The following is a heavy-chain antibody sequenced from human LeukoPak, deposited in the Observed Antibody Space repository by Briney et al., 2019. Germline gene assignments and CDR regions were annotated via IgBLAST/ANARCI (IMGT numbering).Heavy chain of an antibody. CDR2: INSPSSHT. D-gene: IGHD4/OR15-4a*01. J-gene: IGHJ4*02. CDR1: GFTFSSYS. CDR3: ARRAGAYSHPYDY. V-gene: IGHV3-21*04. Sequence: GGSLRPSCAASGFTFSSYSMNWVRQAPGKGLQWVSAINSPSSHTYYADSVRGRFTISRDNSRNTLYLKMNSLTVEDTAVYYCARRAGAYSHPYDYWGQGTLVTVSS.